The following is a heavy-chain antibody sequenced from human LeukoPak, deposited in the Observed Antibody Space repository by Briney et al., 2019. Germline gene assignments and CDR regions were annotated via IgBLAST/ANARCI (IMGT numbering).Heavy chain of an antibody. Sequence: SETLSLTCTVSGGSISSSYWSSIWQPPGKGLEWIGYIYYSGSTNYNPSLKSRVTISVDTSKNQFSLKLSSLTAANTAVYYCARIVVAAALRYYDYWGQGTLVTVSS. V-gene: IGHV4-59*01. J-gene: IGHJ4*02. D-gene: IGHD6-13*01. CDR1: GGSISSSY. CDR3: ARIVVAAALRYYDY. CDR2: IYYSGST.